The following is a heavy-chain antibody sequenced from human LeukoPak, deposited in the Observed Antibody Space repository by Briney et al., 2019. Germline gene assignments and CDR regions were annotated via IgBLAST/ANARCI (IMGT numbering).Heavy chain of an antibody. D-gene: IGHD4-23*01. J-gene: IGHJ5*02. V-gene: IGHV4-30-2*01. CDR1: GGSISSGGYS. CDR3: ARVRGGNSFIWFDP. CDR2: IYHSGST. Sequence: PSQTLSLTCAVSGGSISSGGYSWSWIRQPPGKGLEWIGYIYHSGSTYYNPSLKSRVTISVDRSKNQFSLKLSSVTAADTAVYYCARVRGGNSFIWFDPWGQGTLVTVSS.